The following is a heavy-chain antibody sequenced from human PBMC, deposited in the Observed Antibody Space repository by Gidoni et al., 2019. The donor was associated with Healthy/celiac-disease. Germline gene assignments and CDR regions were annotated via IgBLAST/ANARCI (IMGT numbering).Heavy chain of an antibody. CDR2: IYPGDSDT. CDR3: ARSPTGPERYCSGGSCYPI. Sequence: EVQLVQSGAAVKKPGESLKISCKGSGYSFTSYRIGWVRQMPWKGLEWMGIIYPGDSDTRYSPSFQGQVTISADKSISTTYLQWSSLKASDTAMYYCARSPTGPERYCSGGSCYPIWGQGTLVTVSS. CDR1: GYSFTSYR. D-gene: IGHD2-15*01. J-gene: IGHJ4*02. V-gene: IGHV5-51*01.